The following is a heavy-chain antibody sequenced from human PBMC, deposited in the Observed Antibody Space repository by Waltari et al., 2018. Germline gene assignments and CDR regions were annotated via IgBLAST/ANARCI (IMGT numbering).Heavy chain of an antibody. CDR2: IYSGGST. CDR3: ARERTYSSSSLDY. J-gene: IGHJ4*02. V-gene: IGHV3-53*01. D-gene: IGHD6-6*01. CDR1: GFTVSSNY. Sequence: EVQLVESGGGLIQPGGSLRLSCAASGFTVSSNYMSWVRQAPGKGLEWVSVIYSGGSTYYADSVKGQFTVSRDNAKNSLYLQMNSLRSEDTAVYYCARERTYSSSSLDYWGQGTLVTVSS.